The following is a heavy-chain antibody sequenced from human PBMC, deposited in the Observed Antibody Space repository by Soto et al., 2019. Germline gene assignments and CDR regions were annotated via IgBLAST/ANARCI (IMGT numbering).Heavy chain of an antibody. V-gene: IGHV4-61*01. CDR1: GGAVSSGTYY. Sequence: SLTCTVCGGAVSSGTYYWSWIRQPPGKGLEWIGHIYFTGSTNYNPSLKSRVTMSLDTSRNQFSLKLSSVTAADTAVYYCTRGPPRVQWFDPWGLGTLVTVSS. CDR2: IYFTGST. CDR3: TRGPPRVQWFDP. J-gene: IGHJ5*01.